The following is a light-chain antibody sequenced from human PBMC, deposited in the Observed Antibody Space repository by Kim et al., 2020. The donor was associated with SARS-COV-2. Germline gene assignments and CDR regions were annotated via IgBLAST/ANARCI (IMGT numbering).Light chain of an antibody. V-gene: IGLV10-54*04. CDR3: SAWDSSLNVWV. J-gene: IGLJ3*02. CDR1: NNSVGNQG. CDR2: RNN. Sequence: ATHTFTGNNNSVGNQGAAWLQQHQGHPPKLLSYRNNNRPSGISERFSASRSGDTASLTITGLQPEDETYYYCSAWDSSLNVWVFGGGTQLTVL.